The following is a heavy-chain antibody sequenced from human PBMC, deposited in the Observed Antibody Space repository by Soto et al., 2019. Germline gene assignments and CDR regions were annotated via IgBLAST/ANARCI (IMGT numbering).Heavy chain of an antibody. CDR3: ARDTLDGSGVDY. D-gene: IGHD3-10*01. V-gene: IGHV1-69*13. Sequence: SVKVSCKASGGTFSSYAISWVRQAPGQGLEWMGGIIPIFGTANYAQKFQGRVTITADESTSTAYMELSSLRSEDTAVYYCARDTLDGSGVDYWGQGTLVTVSS. J-gene: IGHJ4*02. CDR1: GGTFSSYA. CDR2: IIPIFGTA.